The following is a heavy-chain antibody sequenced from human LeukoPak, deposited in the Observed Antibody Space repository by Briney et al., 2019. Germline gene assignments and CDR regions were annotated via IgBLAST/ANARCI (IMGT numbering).Heavy chain of an antibody. V-gene: IGHV3-9*01. D-gene: IGHD3-22*01. J-gene: IGHJ3*02. CDR1: GFTFDDYA. CDR3: AKEWSYYDSSGYYRPDAFDI. CDR2: ISWNSGSI. Sequence: GRSLRLSCAASGFTFDDYAMHWVRQAPGKGLEWVSGISWNSGSIGYADSVKGRFTISRDNSKNTLYLQMNSLRAEDTAVYYCAKEWSYYDSSGYYRPDAFDIWGQGTMVTVSS.